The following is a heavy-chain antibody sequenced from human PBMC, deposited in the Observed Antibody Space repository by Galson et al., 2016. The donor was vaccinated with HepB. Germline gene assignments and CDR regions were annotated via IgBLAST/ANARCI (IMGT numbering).Heavy chain of an antibody. V-gene: IGHV3-33*01. D-gene: IGHD3-10*01. Sequence: SLRLSCAASAFTFSNYAMHWVRQAPGKGLEWVAVIWNDGSYQYYGDSVKGRFTISRDNSRNTLYLQMNNLRAEDASIYYCSRATQGTGSFLIDNWGQGTLVTISS. CDR3: SRATQGTGSFLIDN. J-gene: IGHJ4*02. CDR2: IWNDGSYQ. CDR1: AFTFSNYA.